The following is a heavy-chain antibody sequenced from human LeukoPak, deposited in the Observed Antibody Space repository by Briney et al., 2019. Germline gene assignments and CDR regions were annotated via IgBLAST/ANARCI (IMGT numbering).Heavy chain of an antibody. CDR2: ISGSGGST. J-gene: IGHJ6*02. D-gene: IGHD3-10*01. V-gene: IGHV3-23*01. CDR1: GFTFSSYA. CDR3: AKPLWFGELFLGNYYYGMDV. Sequence: GGSLRLSCAASGFTFSSYAMSWVRQAPGKGLEWVSAISGSGGSTYYADSVKGRFTISRDNSKNTLYLQMNSLRAEDTAVYYCAKPLWFGELFLGNYYYGMDVWGQGTTVTVSS.